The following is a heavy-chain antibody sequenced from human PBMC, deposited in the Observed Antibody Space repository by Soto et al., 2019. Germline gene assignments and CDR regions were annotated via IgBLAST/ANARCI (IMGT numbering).Heavy chain of an antibody. D-gene: IGHD3-16*01. CDR1: GFIFSSYA. Sequence: GGSLRLSCFASGFIFSSYAFVWVRQAPGKGLDWVSAMGASDAFTYYADSVKGRFTISRDNSKNTLYLQMNGLRAEDTASYFCGGGLDLPPHKSHYGVDVWGQGTTVTVSS. CDR2: MGASDAFT. V-gene: IGHV3-23*01. J-gene: IGHJ6*02. CDR3: GGGLDLPPHKSHYGVDV.